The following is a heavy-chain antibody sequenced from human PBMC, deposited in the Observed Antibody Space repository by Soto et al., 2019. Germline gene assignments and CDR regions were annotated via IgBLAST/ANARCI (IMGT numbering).Heavy chain of an antibody. CDR3: ARDGSRLRSLGTWGTDY. J-gene: IGHJ4*02. CDR1: GFTFSSYS. D-gene: IGHD3-16*01. CDR2: ISSSSSYI. Sequence: GGSLRLSCAASGFTFSSYSMNWVRQAPGKGLEWVSSISSSSSYIYYADSVKGRFTISRDNAKNSLYLQMNSLGAEDTAVYYCARDGSRLRSLGTWGTDYWGQGTLVTVSS. V-gene: IGHV3-21*01.